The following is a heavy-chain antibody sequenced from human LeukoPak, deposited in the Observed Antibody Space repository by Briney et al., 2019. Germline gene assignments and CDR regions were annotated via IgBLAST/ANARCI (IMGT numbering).Heavy chain of an antibody. CDR3: ARAPMGGYTYTMGS. D-gene: IGHD5-18*01. CDR2: ISSDGSST. V-gene: IGHV3-74*01. Sequence: QPGGSLRLSGAASGITFSGYWMHWVRQAPGKGLVWVARISSDGSSTNYADSVKGRFTISRDNAKSTLYLQMDSLRAEDTAVYYCARAPMGGYTYTMGSWGQGTLVIVSS. J-gene: IGHJ5*02. CDR1: GITFSGYW.